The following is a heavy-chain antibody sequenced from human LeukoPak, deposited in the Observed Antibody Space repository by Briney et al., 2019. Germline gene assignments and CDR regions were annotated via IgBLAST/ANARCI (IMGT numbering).Heavy chain of an antibody. CDR3: ARMEWELLYYFDY. Sequence: ASVKVTCKPSGYTFTTYGISWVRQAPGQGLEWMGWISAYNGNKNYAQKLQGRVTMTTDTSTSTAYMELRSLRSDDTAVYYCARMEWELLYYFDYWGQGTLVTVSS. V-gene: IGHV1-18*01. J-gene: IGHJ4*02. CDR1: GYTFTTYG. D-gene: IGHD1-26*01. CDR2: ISAYNGNK.